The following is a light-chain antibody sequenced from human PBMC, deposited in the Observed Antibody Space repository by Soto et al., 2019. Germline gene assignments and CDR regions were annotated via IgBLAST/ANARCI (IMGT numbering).Light chain of an antibody. CDR2: GAS. V-gene: IGKV3-15*01. CDR1: QSVSTN. Sequence: EIVMTQSPDTLSVSPGERATLSCRASQSVSTNLAWYQQKPGQAPRLLLYGASTRATGIPARFSGSGSGTEFTLIISSLQSEDFAVYYCQQHSDWLRTFGQGAKVEIK. CDR3: QQHSDWLRT. J-gene: IGKJ1*01.